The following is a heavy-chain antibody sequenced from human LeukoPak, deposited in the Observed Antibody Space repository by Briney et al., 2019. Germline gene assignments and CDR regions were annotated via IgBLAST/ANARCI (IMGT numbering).Heavy chain of an antibody. CDR3: ARIAVTGMWYFDY. CDR2: ISSSGSIT. Sequence: PGGSLRLSCAASGFIFSSYEMKWVRQAPGKGLEGVSYISSSGSITYYADSVEGRFTISRDNAKKSLYLQMNSLRAEDTAVYYCARIAVTGMWYFDYWGQGTQVTVSS. CDR1: GFIFSSYE. V-gene: IGHV3-48*03. J-gene: IGHJ4*02. D-gene: IGHD6-19*01.